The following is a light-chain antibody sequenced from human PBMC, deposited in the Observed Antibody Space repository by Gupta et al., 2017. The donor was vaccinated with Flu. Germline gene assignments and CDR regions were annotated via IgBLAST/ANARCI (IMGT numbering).Light chain of an antibody. V-gene: IGLV2-8*01. CDR2: EVS. Sequence: NSDVGVYSYVSCYQQHPGKAPKLIIYEVSKRPSGVPGRFSGSKSDNTASLTVSGLQTEDEAVYYCSSYAGSNNWVFGGGTKLTVL. CDR3: SSYAGSNNWV. CDR1: NSDVGVYSY. J-gene: IGLJ3*02.